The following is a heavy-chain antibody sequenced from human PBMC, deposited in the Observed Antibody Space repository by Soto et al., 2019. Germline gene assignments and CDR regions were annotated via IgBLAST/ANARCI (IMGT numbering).Heavy chain of an antibody. D-gene: IGHD3-16*01. V-gene: IGHV3-23*01. Sequence: VGSLRLSCAASGFTLSSYAMSWVRQAPGKGLEWVSAISGSGGSTYYADSVKGRFTISRDNSKNTLYLQMNSLRAEDTAVYYCAKGGKLKYYMDVWGKGTTVTVSS. CDR2: ISGSGGST. CDR1: GFTLSSYA. J-gene: IGHJ6*03. CDR3: AKGGKLKYYMDV.